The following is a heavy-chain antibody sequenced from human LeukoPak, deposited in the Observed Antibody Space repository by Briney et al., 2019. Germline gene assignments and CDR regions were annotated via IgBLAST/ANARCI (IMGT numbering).Heavy chain of an antibody. J-gene: IGHJ5*02. CDR3: ARTPRYCSSTSCYFEWYLVNWFDP. CDR2: IIPIFGTA. Sequence: GSSVKVSCKASGGTFSSYAISWVRQAPGQGLEWMGGIIPIFGTANYAQKFQSRVTITADESTSTAYMELSSLRSEDTAVYYCARTPRYCSSTSCYFEWYLVNWFDPWGQGTLVTVSS. V-gene: IGHV1-69*01. CDR1: GGTFSSYA. D-gene: IGHD2-2*01.